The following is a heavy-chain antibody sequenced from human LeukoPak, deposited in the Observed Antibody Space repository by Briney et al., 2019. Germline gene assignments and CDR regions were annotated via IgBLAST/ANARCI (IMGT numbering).Heavy chain of an antibody. V-gene: IGHV4-59*01. J-gene: IGHJ6*03. Sequence: SETLSLTCTVFGGSISSYYWSWIRQPPGKGLEWIGYIYYSGSINYNPSLKSRVTISVDTSKNQFSLKLTSVTAADTAVYYCARDKYYYYYIDVWGKGTTVTVSS. CDR2: IYYSGSI. CDR3: ARDKYYYYYIDV. CDR1: GGSISSYY.